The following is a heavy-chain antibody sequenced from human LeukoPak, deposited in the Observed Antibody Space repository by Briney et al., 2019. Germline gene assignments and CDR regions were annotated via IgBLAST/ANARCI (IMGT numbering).Heavy chain of an antibody. D-gene: IGHD3-22*01. CDR3: ARDANYYDSSGYSYYFDY. J-gene: IGHJ4*02. V-gene: IGHV1-18*01. Sequence: ASVKVSCKASGYTFTSYGISWVRQAPGQGLEWMGWISAYNGNTNYAQKLQGRVTMTTDTSTSTAYMELRSLRSDDTAVYYCARDANYYDSSGYSYYFDYWGQGTLVTVSS. CDR2: ISAYNGNT. CDR1: GYTFTSYG.